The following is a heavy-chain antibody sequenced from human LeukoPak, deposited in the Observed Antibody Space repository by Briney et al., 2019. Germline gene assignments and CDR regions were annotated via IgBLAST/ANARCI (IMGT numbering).Heavy chain of an antibody. J-gene: IGHJ4*02. V-gene: IGHV3-7*01. D-gene: IGHD4-23*01. Sequence: GGSLRLSCVASGFTFSTYWMSWVRQAPGKGLEWVANLKQDRSVKHYVDSVKGRFTISRDNAKNSLYLQMTNLRAEDTAVYYCATSADSPGNSWGQGTLITVSS. CDR3: ATSADSPGNS. CDR1: GFTFSTYW. CDR2: LKQDRSVK.